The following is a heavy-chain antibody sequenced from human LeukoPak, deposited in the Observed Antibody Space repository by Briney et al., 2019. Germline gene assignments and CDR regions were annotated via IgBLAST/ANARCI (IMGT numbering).Heavy chain of an antibody. CDR3: AIVYCSGGSCYPYYYGMDV. CDR1: GGSISSYY. CDR2: IYYSGST. J-gene: IGHJ6*02. Sequence: SETLSLTCTVSGGSISSYYWSWIRQPPGKGLEWIGYIYYSGSTNYNPSLKSRVTISVDTSKNQFSLKLSSVTAADTAVYYCAIVYCSGGSCYPYYYGMDVWGQGTTVTVSS. V-gene: IGHV4-59*01. D-gene: IGHD2-15*01.